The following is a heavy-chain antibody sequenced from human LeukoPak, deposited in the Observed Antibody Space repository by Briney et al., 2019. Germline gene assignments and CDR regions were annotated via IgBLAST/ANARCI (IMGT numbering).Heavy chain of an antibody. V-gene: IGHV4-39*02. CDR1: GGSISSSDHY. CDR3: ASQGGGTEITDY. D-gene: IGHD3-16*01. J-gene: IGHJ4*02. Sequence: SETLSLTCRVSGGSISSSDHYRAWVRQPPGKGLGWIGNVSYTGRTNYNPSLKSRLTISVDMSKNSFSLRLTSVTAADTAVYYCASQGGGTEITDYWGQGTLVTVSS. CDR2: VSYTGRT.